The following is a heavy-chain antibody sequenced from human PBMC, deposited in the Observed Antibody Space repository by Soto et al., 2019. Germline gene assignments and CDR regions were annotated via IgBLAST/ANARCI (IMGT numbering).Heavy chain of an antibody. V-gene: IGHV6-1*01. Sequence: SQALSLTCAISGDSVSSNSAAWNWIRQSPSRGLEWLRRTYYRSRWYYDYALSMKSRITINPDTSKNQFSLHLNSVSPEDTAVYYCARDGGTGDHFWDYWGQGTLVTV. J-gene: IGHJ4*02. CDR3: ARDGGTGDHFWDY. D-gene: IGHD2-8*02. CDR1: GDSVSSNSAA. CDR2: TYYRSRWYY.